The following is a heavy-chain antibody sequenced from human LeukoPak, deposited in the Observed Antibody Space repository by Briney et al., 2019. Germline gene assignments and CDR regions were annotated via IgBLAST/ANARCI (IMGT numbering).Heavy chain of an antibody. D-gene: IGHD2-2*01. V-gene: IGHV1-8*01. Sequence: VASVKVSCKASGYTFTSYDINWVRQATGQGREWMGWMNPNSGNTGYAQKFQGRVTMTRNTSISTAYMELSSLRSEDTAVYYCARRPFSKPKGFRTSCWHFDYWGQGTLVTVSS. CDR1: GYTFTSYD. CDR2: MNPNSGNT. CDR3: ARRPFSKPKGFRTSCWHFDY. J-gene: IGHJ4*02.